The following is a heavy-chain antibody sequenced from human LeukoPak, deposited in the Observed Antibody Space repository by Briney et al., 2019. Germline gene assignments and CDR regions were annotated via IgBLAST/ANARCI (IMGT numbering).Heavy chain of an antibody. CDR3: AKDRAWELLGGLAFDI. CDR2: MNPNSGNT. Sequence: ASVKVSCKASGYTFTSYDINWVRQATGQGLEWMGWMNPNSGNTGYAQKFQGRVTMTRNTSISTAYMELSSLRAEDTAVYYCAKDRAWELLGGLAFDIWGQGTMVTVSS. V-gene: IGHV1-8*01. J-gene: IGHJ3*02. D-gene: IGHD1-26*01. CDR1: GYTFTSYD.